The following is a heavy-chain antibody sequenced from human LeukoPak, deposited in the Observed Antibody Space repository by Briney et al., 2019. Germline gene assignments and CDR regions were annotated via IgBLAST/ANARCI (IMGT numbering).Heavy chain of an antibody. J-gene: IGHJ4*02. V-gene: IGHV3-21*01. CDR3: XXGXXSXXXXXXXDX. CDR1: GFTFSNYV. Sequence: GGSLRLSCAASGFTFSNYVVNWVRQAPGKGLEWVSSISSGSTYIYYADLVKGRFTISRDNANSSLYLQMSSLRDEDTAVYYCXXGXXSXXXXXXXDXXGQXTLV. CDR2: ISSGSTYI.